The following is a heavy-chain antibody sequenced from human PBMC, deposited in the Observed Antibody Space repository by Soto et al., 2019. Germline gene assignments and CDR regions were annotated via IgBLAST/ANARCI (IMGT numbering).Heavy chain of an antibody. V-gene: IGHV4-39*01. CDR2: IYQSGRT. CDR3: ARQENS. D-gene: IGHD1-7*01. Sequence: PSETLSLTCTVSGVSISSSTQYWGWIRQPPGKGLEWIGSIYQSGRTYYNPSFKSRVSISVDPSKNQFSLTLDSVTAADTAVYYCARQENSWGQGTLVTVSS. J-gene: IGHJ1*01. CDR1: GVSISSSTQY.